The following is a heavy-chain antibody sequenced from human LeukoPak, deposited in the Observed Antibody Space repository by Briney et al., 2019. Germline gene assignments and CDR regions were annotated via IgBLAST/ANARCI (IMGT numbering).Heavy chain of an antibody. CDR2: IIPSFGTV. CDR3: ARYSSAYLNWFDP. CDR1: GGTFISST. V-gene: IGHV1-69*13. J-gene: IGHJ5*02. D-gene: IGHD3-22*01. Sequence: GASVKVSCKAFGGTFISSTITWVRQAPGQGLEWMGGIIPSFGTVNYAQKFQGRVTITADESTSTAYMELSSLRSEDTAVYYCARYSSAYLNWFDPWGQGTLVTVSS.